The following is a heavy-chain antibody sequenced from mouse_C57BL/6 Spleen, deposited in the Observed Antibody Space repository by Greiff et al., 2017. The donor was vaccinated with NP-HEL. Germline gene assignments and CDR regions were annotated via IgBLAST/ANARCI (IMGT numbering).Heavy chain of an antibody. CDR1: GFTFSDYY. J-gene: IGHJ1*03. CDR3: ARQEGYFDV. Sequence: EVQGVESGGGLVQPGGSLKLSCAASGFTFSDYYMYWVRQTPEKRLEWVAYISNGGGSTYYPDTVKGRFTISRDNAKNTLYLQMSRLKSEDTAMYYCARQEGYFDVWGTGTTVTVSS. CDR2: ISNGGGST. V-gene: IGHV5-12*01.